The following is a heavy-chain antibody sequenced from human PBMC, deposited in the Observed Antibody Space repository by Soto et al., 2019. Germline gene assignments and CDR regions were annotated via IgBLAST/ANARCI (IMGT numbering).Heavy chain of an antibody. CDR1: GGTFSSYT. J-gene: IGHJ1*01. Sequence: QVQLVQSGAEVKKPASSVKVSCKASGGTFSSYTISWVRQAAGQGLEWMGRINPILGIANYAQKFQGRVTITADKSTSTAYMELSSLRSEDTAVYYCARDNYDSSGYYYGHQHWGQGTLVTVSS. CDR2: INPILGIA. D-gene: IGHD3-22*01. V-gene: IGHV1-69*08. CDR3: ARDNYDSSGYYYGHQH.